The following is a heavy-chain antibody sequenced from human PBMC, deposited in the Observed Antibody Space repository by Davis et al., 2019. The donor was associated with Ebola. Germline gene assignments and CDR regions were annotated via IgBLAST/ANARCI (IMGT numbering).Heavy chain of an antibody. CDR3: TRDRPHYYDSSGYYWAPNYYYYYGMDV. D-gene: IGHD3-22*01. Sequence: GESLKISCTASGFTFGDYAMSWFRQAPGKGLEWAGFIRSKAYGGTTEYAASVKGRFTISRDDSKSIAYLQMNSLKTEDTAVYYCTRDRPHYYDSSGYYWAPNYYYYYGMDVWGQGTTVTVSS. CDR1: GFTFGDYA. J-gene: IGHJ6*02. CDR2: IRSKAYGGTT. V-gene: IGHV3-49*03.